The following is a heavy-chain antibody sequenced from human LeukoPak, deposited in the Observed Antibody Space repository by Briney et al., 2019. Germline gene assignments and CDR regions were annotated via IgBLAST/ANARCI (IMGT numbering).Heavy chain of an antibody. CDR1: GYSISSGYY. CDR3: ARDPGYDSSGYRSAFDI. J-gene: IGHJ3*02. V-gene: IGHV4-61*02. CDR2: IYTSGST. Sequence: PSETLSLTCTVSGYSISSGYYWGWIRQPAGKGLEWIGRIYTSGSTNYNPSLKSRVTISVDTSKNQFSLKLSSVTAADTAVYYCARDPGYDSSGYRSAFDIWGQGTVVTVSS. D-gene: IGHD3-22*01.